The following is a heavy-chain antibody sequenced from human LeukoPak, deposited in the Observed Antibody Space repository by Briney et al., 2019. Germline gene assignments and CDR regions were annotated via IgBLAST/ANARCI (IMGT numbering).Heavy chain of an antibody. J-gene: IGHJ4*02. Sequence: SETLSLTCAVYGGSLSGYYWSWIRQPPGKGLEWIGEINHSGSTNYNPSLKSRVTISVDTSKNQFSLKLSSVTAADTAVYYCARVPGYCSSTSCDYWGQGTLVTVSS. CDR1: GGSLSGYY. CDR2: INHSGST. V-gene: IGHV4-34*01. CDR3: ARVPGYCSSTSCDY. D-gene: IGHD2-2*01.